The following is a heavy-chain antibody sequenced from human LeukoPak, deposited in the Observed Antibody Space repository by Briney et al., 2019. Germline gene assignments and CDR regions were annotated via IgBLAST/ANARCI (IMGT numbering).Heavy chain of an antibody. CDR1: GYTFTSYY. CDR2: INPSGGST. D-gene: IGHD6-19*01. CDR3: AREDSSGWYVFDY. V-gene: IGHV1-46*01. J-gene: IGHJ4*02. Sequence: ASVKVSFKASGYTFTSYYMHWVRQAPGQGLEWMGIINPSGGSTSYAQKFQGRVTMTRDTSTSTVYMERSSLRSEATAVYYCAREDSSGWYVFDYWGQGTLVTVSS.